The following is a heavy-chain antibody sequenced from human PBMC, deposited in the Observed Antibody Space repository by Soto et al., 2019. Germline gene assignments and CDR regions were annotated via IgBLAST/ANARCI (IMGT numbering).Heavy chain of an antibody. Sequence: HPGGSLRLSCAASGFTFSSYDMHWVRQATGKGLEWVSAIGTAGDTYYPGSVKGRFTISRENAKNSLYLQMNSLRAGDTAVYYCARASYYYDSSGSPAFDYWGQGTLVTVSS. V-gene: IGHV3-13*01. D-gene: IGHD3-22*01. J-gene: IGHJ4*02. CDR2: IGTAGDT. CDR1: GFTFSSYD. CDR3: ARASYYYDSSGSPAFDY.